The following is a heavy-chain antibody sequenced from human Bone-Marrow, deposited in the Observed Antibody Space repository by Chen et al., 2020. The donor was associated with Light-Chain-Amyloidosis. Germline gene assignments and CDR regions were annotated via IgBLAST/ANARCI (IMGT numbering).Heavy chain of an antibody. D-gene: IGHD3-9*01. CDR1: SGSIISDNYY. V-gene: IGHV4-39*01. J-gene: IGHJ4*02. CDR3: VRQRRGIGWLPVY. CDR2: IYFRGDT. Sequence: QLQLQESGPGLVKTSETLYLTCTVSSGSIISDNYYWGWIRQPPGQGLEWIGSIYFRGDTYYRPSLRSRVTISVDTSKNQFSLILNSMTAADTAVYYCVRQRRGIGWLPVYWGQGTLVTVSS.